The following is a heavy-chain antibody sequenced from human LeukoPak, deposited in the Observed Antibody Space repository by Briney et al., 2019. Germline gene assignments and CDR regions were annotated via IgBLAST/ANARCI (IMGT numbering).Heavy chain of an antibody. CDR3: ARGRWLPPDAFDI. D-gene: IGHD5-24*01. CDR1: GGTFSSYD. V-gene: IGHV1-8*03. Sequence: ASVKVSCKASGGTFSSYDINWVRQATGQGLEWMGWMNPNSGNTGYAQKFQGRVTITRNTSISTAYMELSSLRSEDTAVYYCARGRWLPPDAFDIWGQGTMVTVSS. CDR2: MNPNSGNT. J-gene: IGHJ3*02.